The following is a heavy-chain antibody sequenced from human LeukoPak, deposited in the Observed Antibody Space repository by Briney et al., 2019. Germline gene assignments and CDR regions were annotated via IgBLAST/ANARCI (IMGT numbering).Heavy chain of an antibody. CDR3: ARDFYGGNSYWYFDL. CDR2: ISAYNGNT. J-gene: IGHJ2*01. CDR1: GYTFTNYG. V-gene: IGHV1-18*01. Sequence: ASVKVSCKASGYTFTNYGISWVRQAPGQGLEWMGWISAYNGNTNYAQKLQGRVTMTTDTSTSTAYMELRSLRSDDTAVYYCARDFYGGNSYWYFDLWGRGTLVTVSS. D-gene: IGHD4-23*01.